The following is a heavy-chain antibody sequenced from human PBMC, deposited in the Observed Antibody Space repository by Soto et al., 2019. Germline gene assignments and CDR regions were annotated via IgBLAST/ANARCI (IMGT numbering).Heavy chain of an antibody. V-gene: IGHV4-59*12. CDR2: IYYSGST. CDR3: ARGSYDFWSGKADAFDI. D-gene: IGHD3-3*01. Sequence: SETLSLTCTVSGGSISSYYWSWIRQPPGKGLEWIGYIYYSGSTNYNPSLKSRVTISVDTSKNQFSLKLSSVTAADTAVYYCARGSYDFWSGKADAFDIWGQGTMVTVSS. J-gene: IGHJ3*02. CDR1: GGSISSYY.